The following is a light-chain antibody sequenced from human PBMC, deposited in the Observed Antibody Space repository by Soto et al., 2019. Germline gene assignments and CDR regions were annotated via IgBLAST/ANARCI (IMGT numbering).Light chain of an antibody. J-gene: IGLJ2*01. CDR3: SSYTSNSTLI. CDR1: SSDVGGYNY. CDR2: EVS. Sequence: QSALTQPASVSGSPGQAITISCTGTSSDVGGYNYVSWYQQHPGKAPKLMIYEVSNRPSGVSNRFSASKSGNTASLTISGLQAEDEADYYCSSYTSNSTLIFGGGTKLTVL. V-gene: IGLV2-14*01.